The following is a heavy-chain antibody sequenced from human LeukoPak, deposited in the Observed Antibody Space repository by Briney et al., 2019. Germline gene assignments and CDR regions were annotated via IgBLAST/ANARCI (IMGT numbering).Heavy chain of an antibody. D-gene: IGHD3-10*01. V-gene: IGHV1-69*04. CDR1: GGTFSSYA. J-gene: IGHJ4*02. CDR2: IIPIFGIA. Sequence: GASVKVSCKASGGTFSSYAISRVRQAPGQGLEWMGRIIPIFGIANYAQKFQGRVTITADKSTSTAYMELSSLRSEDTAVYYCARGDTMVRGRTDYWGQGTLVTVSS. CDR3: ARGDTMVRGRTDY.